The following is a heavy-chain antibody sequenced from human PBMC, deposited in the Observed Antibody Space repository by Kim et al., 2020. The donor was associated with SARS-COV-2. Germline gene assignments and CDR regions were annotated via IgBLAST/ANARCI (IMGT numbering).Heavy chain of an antibody. CDR2: IRSKAYGGTT. D-gene: IGHD3-9*01. CDR1: GFTFGDYA. Sequence: GGSLRLSCTASGFTFGDYAMSWFRQAPGKGLEWVGFIRSKAYGGTTEYAASVKGRFTISRDDSKSIAYLQMNSLKTEDTAVYYCTRDLYYDIGQSRNDYWGQGTLVTVSS. V-gene: IGHV3-49*03. CDR3: TRDLYYDIGQSRNDY. J-gene: IGHJ4*02.